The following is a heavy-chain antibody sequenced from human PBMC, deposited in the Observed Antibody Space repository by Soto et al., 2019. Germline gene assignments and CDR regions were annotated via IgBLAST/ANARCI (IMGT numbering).Heavy chain of an antibody. D-gene: IGHD3-10*01. CDR2: ISYDGSNK. J-gene: IGHJ4*02. CDR3: AKDLLLWFGELSPLDY. Sequence: QVQLVESRGGVVQPGRSLRLSCAASGFTFSSYGMHWVRQAPGKGLEWVAVISYDGSNKYYADSVKGRFTISRDNSKNTLYLQMNGLRAEDTAVYYCAKDLLLWFGELSPLDYWGQGTLVTVSS. CDR1: GFTFSSYG. V-gene: IGHV3-30*18.